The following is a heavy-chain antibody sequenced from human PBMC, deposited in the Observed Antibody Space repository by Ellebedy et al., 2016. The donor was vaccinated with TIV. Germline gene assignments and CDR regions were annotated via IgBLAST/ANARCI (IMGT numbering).Heavy chain of an antibody. J-gene: IGHJ3*02. CDR3: ARDSSGYYYTVGAFDI. CDR1: GGTFSSYT. Sequence: AASVKVSCKASGGTFSSYTISWVRQAAGQGREWMGGIIPIFATANYAQKFQGRVTITADESTSTAYMELSSLRSEDTAVYYCARDSSGYYYTVGAFDIWGQGTMVTVSS. D-gene: IGHD3-22*01. CDR2: IIPIFATA. V-gene: IGHV1-69*13.